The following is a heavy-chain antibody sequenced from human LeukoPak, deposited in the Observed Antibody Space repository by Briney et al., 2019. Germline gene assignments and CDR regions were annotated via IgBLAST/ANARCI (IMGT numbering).Heavy chain of an antibody. J-gene: IGHJ4*02. V-gene: IGHV4-59*08. CDR2: IHYSGST. D-gene: IGHD3-22*01. Sequence: SETLSLTCTVSGGSISSYYWGWIRQPPGKGLGWIGNIHYSGSTNYNPSLESRVTISIDTSKNQFSLKLSSVTAADTAVYYCARRFHDSSGYYDDYWGQGTLVTVSS. CDR3: ARRFHDSSGYYDDY. CDR1: GGSISSYY.